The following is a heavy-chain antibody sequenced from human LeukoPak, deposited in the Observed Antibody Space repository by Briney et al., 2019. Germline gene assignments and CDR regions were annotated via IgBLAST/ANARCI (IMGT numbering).Heavy chain of an antibody. D-gene: IGHD2-15*01. Sequence: GSLRLSCAASGFTFSSYSMNWVRQAPGKGLEWVSSISSSSSYIYYADSVKGRFTIPRDNAKNSLYLQMNSLRAEDTAVYYCARDEVAYCSGGSCYSTWFDPWGQGTLVTVSS. CDR2: ISSSSSYI. CDR3: ARDEVAYCSGGSCYSTWFDP. J-gene: IGHJ5*02. V-gene: IGHV3-21*06. CDR1: GFTFSSYS.